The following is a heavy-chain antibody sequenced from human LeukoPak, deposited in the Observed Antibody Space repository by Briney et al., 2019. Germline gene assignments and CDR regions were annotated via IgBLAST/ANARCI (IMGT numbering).Heavy chain of an antibody. J-gene: IGHJ4*02. CDR3: ASSLYYDYVWGSPPGGFDY. CDR2: IYSGGST. V-gene: IGHV3-66*01. D-gene: IGHD3-16*01. CDR1: GFTVSSNY. Sequence: GSLRLSCAASGFTVSSNYMSWVRQAPGKGLEWVSVIYSGGSTYYADSVKGRFTISRDNSKNTLYLQTNSLRAEDTAVYYCASSLYYDYVWGSPPGGFDYWGQGALVTVSS.